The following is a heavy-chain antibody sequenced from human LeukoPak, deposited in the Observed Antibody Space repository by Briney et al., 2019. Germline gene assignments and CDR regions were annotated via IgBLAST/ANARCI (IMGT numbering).Heavy chain of an antibody. J-gene: IGHJ4*02. CDR3: ARATPHDFWSGYYTGLYYFDY. CDR2: IYNTGRT. V-gene: IGHV4-39*07. CDR1: GDSISSSTYY. D-gene: IGHD3-3*01. Sequence: SETLSLTCTVSGDSISSSTYYWGWIRQPPGKGLEWIGSIYNTGRTYYNPSLKSRVTMSVDTSKNQFSLKLSSVTAADTAVYYCARATPHDFWSGYYTGLYYFDYWGQGTLVTVSS.